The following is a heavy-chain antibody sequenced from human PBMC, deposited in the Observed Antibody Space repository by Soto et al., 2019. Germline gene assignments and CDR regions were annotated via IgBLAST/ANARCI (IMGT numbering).Heavy chain of an antibody. J-gene: IGHJ6*02. Sequence: SVKVSCKASGGTFSSYAISWVRQAPGQGLEWMGGIIPIFGTANYAQKFQGRVTITADESTSTAYTELSSLRSEDTAVYYCARDNGSGSYSVASYYYYYYGMDVWGQGTTVTVSS. D-gene: IGHD3-10*01. CDR3: ARDNGSGSYSVASYYYYYYGMDV. V-gene: IGHV1-69*13. CDR1: GGTFSSYA. CDR2: IIPIFGTA.